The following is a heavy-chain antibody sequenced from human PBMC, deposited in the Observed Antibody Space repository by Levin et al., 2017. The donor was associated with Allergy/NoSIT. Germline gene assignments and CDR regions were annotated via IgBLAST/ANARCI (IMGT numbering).Heavy chain of an antibody. J-gene: IGHJ3*02. D-gene: IGHD4-17*01. CDR3: AHGGDDYGDAGTAFDI. Sequence: SGPTLVKPTQTLTLTCTFSGFSLSTSGVGVGWIRQPPGKALEWLALIYWDDDKRYSPSLKSRLTITKDTSKNQVVLTMTNMDPVDTATYYCAHGGDDYGDAGTAFDIWGQGTMVTVSS. CDR2: IYWDDDK. V-gene: IGHV2-5*02. CDR1: GFSLSTSGVG.